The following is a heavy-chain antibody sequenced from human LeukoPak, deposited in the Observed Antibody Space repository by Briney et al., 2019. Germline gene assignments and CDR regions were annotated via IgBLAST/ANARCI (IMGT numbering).Heavy chain of an antibody. CDR3: ASLQNGGYSNYAIGY. CDR1: GGSISSSSFY. V-gene: IGHV4-30-4*08. CDR2: IYYSGST. Sequence: SETLSLTCTVSGGSISSSSFYWGWIRQPPGKGLEWIGYIYYSGSTYYNPSLKSRVTISVDTSKNQFSLKLSSVTAADTAVYYCASLQNGGYSNYAIGYWGQGTLVTVSS. D-gene: IGHD4-11*01. J-gene: IGHJ4*02.